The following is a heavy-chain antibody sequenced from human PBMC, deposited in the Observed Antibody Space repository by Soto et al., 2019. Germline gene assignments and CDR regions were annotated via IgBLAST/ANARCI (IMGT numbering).Heavy chain of an antibody. Sequence: EVQLVESGGGLVKPGGSLRLSCAASGFTFSSYSMNWVRQAPGKGLEWVSSISSSSSYIYYADSVKGRFTISRDNAKNSLYLQMNSLRAEDTAVYYCARFLPDIVVVVAAFDYWGQGTLVTVSS. J-gene: IGHJ4*02. CDR3: ARFLPDIVVVVAAFDY. CDR1: GFTFSSYS. V-gene: IGHV3-21*01. D-gene: IGHD2-15*01. CDR2: ISSSSSYI.